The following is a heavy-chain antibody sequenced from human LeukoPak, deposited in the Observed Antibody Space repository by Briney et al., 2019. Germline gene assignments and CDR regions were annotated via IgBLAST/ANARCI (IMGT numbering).Heavy chain of an antibody. D-gene: IGHD2-15*01. J-gene: IGHJ4*02. CDR2: IHSNSGGT. V-gene: IGHV1-2*02. CDR1: GYTFTGQH. Sequence: ASVKVSCKASGYTFTGQHIHWVRQAPGQGLEWMGWIHSNSGGTNYAQKFQGRVTMTRDTSISTAYMELSRLRSDDTAVYYCARDSGTSAVGNWGQGTLVTVSS. CDR3: ARDSGTSAVGN.